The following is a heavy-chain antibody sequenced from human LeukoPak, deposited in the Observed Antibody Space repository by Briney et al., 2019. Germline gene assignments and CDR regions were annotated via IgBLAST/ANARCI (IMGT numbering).Heavy chain of an antibody. Sequence: NPSETLSLTCTVSGGSISSGSYYWGWIRQPPGKGLEWIGSIYYSGSTYYNPSLKSRVTISVDTSKNQFSLKLSSVTAADTAVYYCARDPAVAVVTPVAPTGFDPWGQGALVTVSS. CDR3: ARDPAVAVVTPVAPTGFDP. J-gene: IGHJ5*02. CDR2: IYYSGST. D-gene: IGHD4-23*01. CDR1: GGSISSGSYY. V-gene: IGHV4-39*07.